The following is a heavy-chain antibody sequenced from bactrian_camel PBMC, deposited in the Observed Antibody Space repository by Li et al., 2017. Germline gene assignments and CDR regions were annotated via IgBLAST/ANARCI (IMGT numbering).Heavy chain of an antibody. CDR1: GHTGTGYC. D-gene: IGHD1*01. CDR3: AARSRRRTSDVCWPVDAYPYVL. V-gene: IGHV3S1*01. Sequence: HVQLVESGGGSVQVGESLRLSCAASGHTGTGYCMGWSRRAPGKGLEWVSFSKGGDGSAYYADSVKGRFTISRDSAKNTLTLQMNSLKPEDTATYYCAARSRRRTSDVCWPVDAYPYVLWGQGTQVTVS. CDR2: SKGGDGSA. J-gene: IGHJ4*01.